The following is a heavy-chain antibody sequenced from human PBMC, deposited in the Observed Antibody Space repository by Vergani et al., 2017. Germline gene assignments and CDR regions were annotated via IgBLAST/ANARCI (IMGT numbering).Heavy chain of an antibody. CDR1: GGTFTGYY. V-gene: IGHV1-2*02. D-gene: IGHD3-10*01. CDR2: INPNSGGT. Sequence: QVQLVQSGAEVKKPGSSVKVSCKASGGTFTGYYMHWVRQAPGQGLEWMGWINPNSGGTNYAQKFQGRVTMTRDTSISTAYMELSRLRSDDTAVYYCAREYDYYGSGSYDYWGQGTLVTVSS. J-gene: IGHJ4*02. CDR3: AREYDYYGSGSYDY.